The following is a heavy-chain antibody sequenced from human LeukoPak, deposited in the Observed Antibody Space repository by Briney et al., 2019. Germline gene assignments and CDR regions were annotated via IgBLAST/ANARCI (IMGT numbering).Heavy chain of an antibody. J-gene: IGHJ4*02. Sequence: GGSLRLSCAASGFTFDDYAMHWVRQAPGKGLEWVSGISWNSGSIGYADSVKGRFTISRDNAKNSLYLQMNSLRAEDTALYYCANTRGSGSYYKGNFDYWGQGTLVTVSS. D-gene: IGHD3-10*01. CDR3: ANTRGSGSYYKGNFDY. CDR2: ISWNSGSI. V-gene: IGHV3-9*01. CDR1: GFTFDDYA.